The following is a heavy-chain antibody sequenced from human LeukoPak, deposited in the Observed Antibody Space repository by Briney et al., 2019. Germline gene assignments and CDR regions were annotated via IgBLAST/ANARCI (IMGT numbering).Heavy chain of an antibody. CDR2: IYSGGST. D-gene: IGHD3-10*01. CDR3: ASRITMVRGVIIKKVDYFDY. V-gene: IGHV3-53*01. CDR1: GFTFSSYW. Sequence: GGSLRLSCAASGFTFSSYWMNWVRQAPGKGLEWVSVIYSGGSTYYADSVKGRFTISRDNSKNTLYLQMNSLRAEDTAVYYCASRITMVRGVIIKKVDYFDYWGQGTLVTVSS. J-gene: IGHJ4*02.